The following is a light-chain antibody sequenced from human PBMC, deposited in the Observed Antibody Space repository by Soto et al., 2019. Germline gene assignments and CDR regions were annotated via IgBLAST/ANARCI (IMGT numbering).Light chain of an antibody. J-gene: IGKJ1*01. CDR2: KAS. CDR1: QGIRDD. V-gene: IGKV1-5*03. CDR3: QHYNSYSEA. Sequence: DIQMTQSPSSLSASVGDRVTITCRASQGIRDDLAWYQQKPGKAPKLLIYKASTLKSGVPSRFSGSGSGTEFTLTISSLQPDDFATYYCQHYNSYSEAFGQGTTVDIK.